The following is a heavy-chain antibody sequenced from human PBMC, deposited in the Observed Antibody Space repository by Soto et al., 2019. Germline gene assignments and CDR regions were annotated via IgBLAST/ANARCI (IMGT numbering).Heavy chain of an antibody. CDR3: ARDVDADFRTDFDY. CDR2: IWYDGSNK. V-gene: IGHV3-33*01. Sequence: AGGSLRLSCAASGFTFRSYGRHWVRQAPGKGLEWVAVIWYDGSNKYYAASARGRFTISRDNAENSVYLEMDSLRAEDTALYYCARDVDADFRTDFDYWGRGTLVTVSS. J-gene: IGHJ4*02. CDR1: GFTFRSYG. D-gene: IGHD4-17*01.